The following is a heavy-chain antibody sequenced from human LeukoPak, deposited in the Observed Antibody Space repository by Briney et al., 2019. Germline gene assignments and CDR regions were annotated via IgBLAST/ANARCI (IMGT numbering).Heavy chain of an antibody. V-gene: IGHV3-21*01. Sequence: GGSLRLSCAASGFTFSSYAMSWVRQAPGKGLEWVSSISSSSSYIYYADSVKGRFTISRDNAKNSLYLQMNSLRAEDTAVYYCARDRAPYSSGWYFDYWGQGTLVTVSS. J-gene: IGHJ4*02. CDR1: GFTFSSYA. CDR2: ISSSSSYI. CDR3: ARDRAPYSSGWYFDY. D-gene: IGHD6-19*01.